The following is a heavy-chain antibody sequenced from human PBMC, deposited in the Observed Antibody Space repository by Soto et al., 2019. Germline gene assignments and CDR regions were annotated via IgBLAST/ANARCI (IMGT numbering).Heavy chain of an antibody. CDR2: IFPRDSDT. Sequence: GESLKICCKSAGYSFSNHWINWVRLVPGKGLEWMGIIFPRDSDTRYSPSLQGQVIISVDKSTNTAYLQWTRLTASDTAIYYCATAIEGGPMDVWGQGTTVTVSS. CDR3: ATAIEGGPMDV. V-gene: IGHV5-51*01. CDR1: GYSFSNHW. D-gene: IGHD5-18*01. J-gene: IGHJ6*02.